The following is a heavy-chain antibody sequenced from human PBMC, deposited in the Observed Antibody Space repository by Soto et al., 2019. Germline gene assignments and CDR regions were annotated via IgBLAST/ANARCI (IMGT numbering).Heavy chain of an antibody. Sequence: SVKVSCKASGGTFSSYAISWVRQAPGQGLEWMGGIIPIFGTANYAQKFQGRVTITADESTSTAYMELSSLRSEDTAVYYCARDRLGYCSSTSCYDYYYYYGMDVWGQGTTVTVSS. V-gene: IGHV1-69*13. CDR1: GGTFSSYA. CDR2: IIPIFGTA. D-gene: IGHD2-2*01. J-gene: IGHJ6*02. CDR3: ARDRLGYCSSTSCYDYYYYYGMDV.